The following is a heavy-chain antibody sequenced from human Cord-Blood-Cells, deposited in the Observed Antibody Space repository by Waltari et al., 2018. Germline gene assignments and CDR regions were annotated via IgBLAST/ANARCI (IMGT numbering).Heavy chain of an antibody. V-gene: IGHV1-2*02. CDR2: INPDRGGT. Sequence: QVQLVQSGAEVKKPGASVKVSCKASGYTFTGYYMHWVRQAPGQGLEWMGGINPDRGGTNYAQKFQGGVTMTRETSISTAYMELSRLRSDDTAVCYCARGAYGSGSYYAFDIWGQGTMVTVSS. D-gene: IGHD3-10*01. CDR3: ARGAYGSGSYYAFDI. J-gene: IGHJ3*02. CDR1: GYTFTGYY.